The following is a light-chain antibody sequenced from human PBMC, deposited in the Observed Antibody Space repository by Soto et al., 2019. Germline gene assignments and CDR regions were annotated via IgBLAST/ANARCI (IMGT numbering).Light chain of an antibody. CDR1: SSDVGAYNY. Sequence: QSVLTQPASVSGSPGQSITISCTGSSSDVGAYNYVSWYQQHPGKAPRLMIYEVTNRPSGVSNRFSGSKSGNTASLTISGLRAEDEADYYCSSYTSGSTLVVFGGGTQLTVL. J-gene: IGLJ2*01. V-gene: IGLV2-14*01. CDR3: SSYTSGSTLVV. CDR2: EVT.